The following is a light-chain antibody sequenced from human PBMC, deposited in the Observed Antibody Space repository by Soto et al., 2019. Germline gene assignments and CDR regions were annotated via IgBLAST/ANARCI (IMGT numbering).Light chain of an antibody. J-gene: IGKJ1*01. CDR3: QQSYSTPVT. V-gene: IGKV1-39*01. CDR1: QSISSY. CDR2: AAS. Sequence: DIQMTQSPSSLSASVGDRVTITCRASQSISSYLNWYQQKPGKAPKLLIYAASSLQSGVPSRFSGSGSRTDFTLTISRLQHEDFATYYCQQSYSTPVTFGQGTKVEIK.